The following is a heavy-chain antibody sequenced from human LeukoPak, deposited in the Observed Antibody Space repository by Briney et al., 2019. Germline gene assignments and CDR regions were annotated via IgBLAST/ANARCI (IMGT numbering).Heavy chain of an antibody. CDR2: ISYDGSSK. V-gene: IGHV3-30-3*01. D-gene: IGHD2-15*01. Sequence: GGSLRLSCAASGFSFSRFAMHWVRQAPGQGLEWVAAISYDGSSKYYAASVKGRFTISRDNSKNTLSLQMNSLRDADTTVYYCARDGGSHQFDFWGQGTLVTVSA. CDR1: GFSFSRFA. J-gene: IGHJ4*02. CDR3: ARDGGSHQFDF.